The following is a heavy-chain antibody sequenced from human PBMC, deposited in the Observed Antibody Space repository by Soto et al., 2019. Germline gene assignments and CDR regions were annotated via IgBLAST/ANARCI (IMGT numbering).Heavy chain of an antibody. V-gene: IGHV3-23*01. D-gene: IGHD1-26*01. J-gene: IGHJ4*02. Sequence: GGSLRLSGAASGFTFSSYAMSWVGQAPGKGLEWVSAISGSGGSTYYADSVKGRFTISRDNSKNTLYLQMNSLRAEDTAVYYCAKEPFPRIVGAPPGGYYFDYWGQGTLVTVSS. CDR3: AKEPFPRIVGAPPGGYYFDY. CDR1: GFTFSSYA. CDR2: ISGSGGST.